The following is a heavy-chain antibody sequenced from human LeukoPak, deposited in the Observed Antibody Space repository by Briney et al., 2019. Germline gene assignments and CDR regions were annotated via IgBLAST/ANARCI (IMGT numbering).Heavy chain of an antibody. CDR2: INAGNGNT. CDR1: GYTFTSYA. D-gene: IGHD3-10*01. CDR3: ARDRNTMVRGVIIRGPGDDDAFDI. J-gene: IGHJ3*02. Sequence: ASVKVSCKASGYTFTSYAMHWVRQAPGQRLEWMGWINAGNGNTKYSQEFQGRVTITRDTSASTACMELSSLRSEDMAVYYCARDRNTMVRGVIIRGPGDDDAFDIWGQGTMVTVSS. V-gene: IGHV1-3*03.